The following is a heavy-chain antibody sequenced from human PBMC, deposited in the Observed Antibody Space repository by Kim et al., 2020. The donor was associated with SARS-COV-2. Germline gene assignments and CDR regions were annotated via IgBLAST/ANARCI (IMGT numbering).Heavy chain of an antibody. V-gene: IGHV3-23*01. CDR2: ISGSAADT. CDR1: GFSFNDYA. CDR3: VKVFQNWIQVGPTNYFDS. Sequence: GGSLRLSCAASGFSFNDYAMNWVRQAPGQGLEWVAAISGSAADTYYAESVKGRFTISSDNVNRMLYLEMSSLRAGDTALYCCVKVFQNWIQVGPTNYFDSWGQGTLVTVST. D-gene: IGHD2-2*01. J-gene: IGHJ4*02.